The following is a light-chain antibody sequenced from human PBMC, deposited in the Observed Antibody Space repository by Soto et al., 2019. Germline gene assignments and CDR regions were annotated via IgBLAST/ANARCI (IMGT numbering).Light chain of an antibody. J-gene: IGLJ3*02. V-gene: IGLV2-14*01. CDR3: SSYTSSSTRV. Sequence: QSALTQPASVSGSPGQSITISCTGTSSDVGGYNYVSWYQQHPGKARKLMIYEVSNRPSGVSNRFSGSKSGNTASLTISGLQAEDEADYYCSSYTSSSTRVFGGGAKVTVL. CDR2: EVS. CDR1: SSDVGGYNY.